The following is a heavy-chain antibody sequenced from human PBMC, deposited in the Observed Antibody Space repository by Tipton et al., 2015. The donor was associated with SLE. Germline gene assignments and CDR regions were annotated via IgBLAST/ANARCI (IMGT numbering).Heavy chain of an antibody. D-gene: IGHD2-15*01. J-gene: IGHJ4*02. CDR2: IYYGGNT. Sequence: TLSLTCTVSGDSISSHFWSWIRQPPGKGLEWIGYIYYGGNTNYNPSLKSRVTISLDTSKSQFSLRLSSVTAADTAMYYCARSVLAYRSGGFDYWGQGTLVTVSS. CDR3: ARSVLAYRSGGFDY. CDR1: GDSISSHF. V-gene: IGHV4-59*08.